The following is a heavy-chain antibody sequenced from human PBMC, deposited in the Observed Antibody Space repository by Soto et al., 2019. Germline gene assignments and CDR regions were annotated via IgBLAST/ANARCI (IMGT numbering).Heavy chain of an antibody. CDR3: ARLVIVPAAMSDYYMDV. J-gene: IGHJ6*03. D-gene: IGHD2-2*01. V-gene: IGHV4-39*01. CDR1: GVSISKSSYY. CDR2: IHSSGST. Sequence: QLQMEESGPGLVKPSETLSLSCTVSGVSISKSSYYWGWIRQPPGRGLEWIGSIHSSGSTSYNRSLGNRVTMSVDTSKNQFSLRLNSVTAADTAVYYCARLVIVPAAMSDYYMDVWGKGATVTVSS.